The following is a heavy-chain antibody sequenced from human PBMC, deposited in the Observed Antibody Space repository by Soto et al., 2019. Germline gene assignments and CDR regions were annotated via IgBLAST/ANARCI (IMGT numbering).Heavy chain of an antibody. J-gene: IGHJ4*02. D-gene: IGHD3-10*01. V-gene: IGHV3-23*01. CDR1: GLTFSSYA. CDR3: AKGTQLWFGELLWDY. CDR2: LSGSGSST. Sequence: GGSLRLSCGATGLTFSSYAMSWVRQAPGKGLEWVSGLSGSGSSTYYADSVKGRFTISRDNPKNTLYLQMKSLRAEDTAVYYCAKGTQLWFGELLWDYWGQGTLVTVSS.